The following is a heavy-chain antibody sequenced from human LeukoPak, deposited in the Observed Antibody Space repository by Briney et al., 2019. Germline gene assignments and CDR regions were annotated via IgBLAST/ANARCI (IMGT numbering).Heavy chain of an antibody. CDR1: GFTFSSYW. CDR2: IKQDGSEK. Sequence: PGGSLRLSCAASGFTFSSYWVSWVRQAPGKGLEWVANIKQDGSEKYYVDSVKGRFTISRDNAKNSLYLQMNSLRAEDTAVYYCARDSWAAAGTGYFDYWGQGTLVTVSS. D-gene: IGHD6-13*01. J-gene: IGHJ4*02. V-gene: IGHV3-7*01. CDR3: ARDSWAAAGTGYFDY.